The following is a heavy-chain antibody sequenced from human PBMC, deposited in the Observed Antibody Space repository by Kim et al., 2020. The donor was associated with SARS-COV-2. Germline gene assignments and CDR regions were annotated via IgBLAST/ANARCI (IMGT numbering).Heavy chain of an antibody. V-gene: IGHV3-33*01. CDR3: VSDRGGSNQCYYGMDV. Sequence: GGSLRLSCAASGFSFNNHGMHWVRQAPGKGLEWVAVISFDGSNKYYADSVKGRFTISRDNSKNTLFLQMNSLRAEDTAVYYCVSDRGGSNQCYYGMDVWGQGATGTVSS. CDR1: GFSFNNHG. D-gene: IGHD1-26*01. CDR2: ISFDGSNK. J-gene: IGHJ6*02.